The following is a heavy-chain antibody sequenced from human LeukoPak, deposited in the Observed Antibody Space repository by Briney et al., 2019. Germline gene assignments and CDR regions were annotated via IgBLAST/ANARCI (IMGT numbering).Heavy chain of an antibody. CDR2: ISWNSGSI. CDR1: GFTFDDYA. Sequence: GGSLRLSCAASGFTFDDYAMHWVRQAPGKGLEWVSGISWNSGSIDYAGSVKGRFTISRDNAKNSLYLQMNSLRAEDTAVYYCAPLNWVYPDGFDIWGQGTMVTVSS. J-gene: IGHJ3*02. D-gene: IGHD6-13*01. CDR3: APLNWVYPDGFDI. V-gene: IGHV3-9*01.